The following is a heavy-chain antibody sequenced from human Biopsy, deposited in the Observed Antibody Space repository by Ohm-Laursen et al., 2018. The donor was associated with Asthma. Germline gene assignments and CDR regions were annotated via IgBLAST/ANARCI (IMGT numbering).Heavy chain of an antibody. CDR3: AKDVFPGWELRRGPDY. J-gene: IGHJ4*02. V-gene: IGHV3-30*18. D-gene: IGHD1-26*01. CDR1: GVDLSSYG. CDR2: ISFDGSNK. Sequence: SLRLSCAASGVDLSSYGMNWVRQAPGKGLEWVAVISFDGSNKDFADSVKGRFTISRDNSRNTLHLQMNSLRAEDTAVYYCAKDVFPGWELRRGPDYWGQGTLVTVSS.